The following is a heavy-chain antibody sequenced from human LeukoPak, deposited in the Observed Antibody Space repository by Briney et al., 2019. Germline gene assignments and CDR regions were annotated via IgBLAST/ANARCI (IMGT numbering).Heavy chain of an antibody. D-gene: IGHD2-21*02. V-gene: IGHV3-33*01. CDR1: GFTFSSYG. CDR3: VREGFCGGDCPAYFDF. J-gene: IGHJ2*01. CDR2: IWYDGSNK. Sequence: PGGSLRLSCAASGFTFSSYGMHWVRQAPGKGLEWVAGIWYDGSNKYYGDSVKGRFSISRENAKNSFHLQMNSLTDADTAVYYCVREGFCGGDCPAYFDFWGRGTLVTVSS.